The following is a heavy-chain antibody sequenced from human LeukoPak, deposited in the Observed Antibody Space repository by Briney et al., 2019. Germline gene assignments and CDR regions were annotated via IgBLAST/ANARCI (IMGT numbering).Heavy chain of an antibody. CDR3: VKDQRDFEH. J-gene: IGHJ4*02. CDR1: GFTFSSYS. Sequence: GGSLRLSCAAPGFTFSSYSMNWVRQAPGKGLEWVSCISSSSSYIYYADSVKGRFTISRDDSKNTLYLQMNSLRAEDTSIYYCVKDQRDFEHWGQGTLVTVSS. CDR2: ISSSSSYI. V-gene: IGHV3-21*01.